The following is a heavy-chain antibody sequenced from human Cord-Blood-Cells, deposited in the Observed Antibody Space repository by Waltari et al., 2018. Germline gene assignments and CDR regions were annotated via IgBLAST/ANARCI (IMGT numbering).Heavy chain of an antibody. CDR1: GFTFTGYY. Sequence: QVPLVQSGAAVKKPGASVKVSCRAPGFTFTGYYITCVRQAPGQGLEWMGGINPNSGGTNDAQKFQGRVTMTRDTSISTAYMELSRLRSDDTAVYYCAISIENDAFDIWGQGTMVTVSS. J-gene: IGHJ3*02. CDR2: INPNSGGT. CDR3: AISIENDAFDI. V-gene: IGHV1-2*02.